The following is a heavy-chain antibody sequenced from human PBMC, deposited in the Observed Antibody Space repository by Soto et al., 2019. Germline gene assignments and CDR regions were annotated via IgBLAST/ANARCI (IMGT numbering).Heavy chain of an antibody. V-gene: IGHV3-48*01. CDR2: ISSSSSTI. CDR3: ARDRLRYFDWLPPGAFDI. Sequence: GGSLRLSCAASGFTFSTYAMSWVRQAPGKGLEGVSYISSSSSTIYYADSVKGRFTISRDNAKNSLYLQMNSLRAEDTAVYYCARDRLRYFDWLPPGAFDIWGQGTMVTVSS. J-gene: IGHJ3*02. D-gene: IGHD3-9*01. CDR1: GFTFSTYA.